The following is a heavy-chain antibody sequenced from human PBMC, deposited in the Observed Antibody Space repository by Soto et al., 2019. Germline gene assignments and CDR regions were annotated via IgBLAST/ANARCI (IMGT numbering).Heavy chain of an antibody. J-gene: IGHJ4*02. D-gene: IGHD1-26*01. CDR1: GGSISSYY. Sequence: PSETLSLTCTVSGGSISSYYWSWIRQPPGKGLEWIGYIYYSGSTNYNPSLKSRVTISVDTSKNQFSLKLSSVTAADTAVYYCARDARSYDSNHFDYWGQGTLVTVSS. CDR3: ARDARSYDSNHFDY. V-gene: IGHV4-59*01. CDR2: IYYSGST.